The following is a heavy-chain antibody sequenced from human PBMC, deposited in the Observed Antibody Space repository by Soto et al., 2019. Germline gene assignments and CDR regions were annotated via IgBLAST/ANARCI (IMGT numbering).Heavy chain of an antibody. J-gene: IGHJ4*02. Sequence: EVQLLESGGGLVQPGGSLRLSCAASGFTFSSYAMRWVRQAPGKGLEWVSAISGSGGSTYYVDSVKGRFTISRDNSKNTLYLQMNSLSAEDTAVYYCARRGSGSYYDYWGQGTLVNVSS. CDR3: ARRGSGSYYDY. V-gene: IGHV3-23*01. D-gene: IGHD1-26*01. CDR1: GFTFSSYA. CDR2: ISGSGGST.